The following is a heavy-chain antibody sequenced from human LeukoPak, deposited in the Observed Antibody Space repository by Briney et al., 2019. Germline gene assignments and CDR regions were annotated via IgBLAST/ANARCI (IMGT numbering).Heavy chain of an antibody. CDR1: GFTVISNC. CDR2: IYSGGST. CDR3: AREPAYYDIPS. Sequence: GGSLRLSGAASGFTVISNCMSWVRQAPGKWLELVSVIYSGGSTYYADSVKGRFTISRDNSKNTLYLQMNRLRAEDTAVYYCAREPAYYDIPSWGQGTLVTVSS. D-gene: IGHD3-9*01. J-gene: IGHJ5*02. V-gene: IGHV3-53*01.